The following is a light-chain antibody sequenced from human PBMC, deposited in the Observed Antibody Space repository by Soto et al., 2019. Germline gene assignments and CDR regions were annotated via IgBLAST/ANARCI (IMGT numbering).Light chain of an antibody. J-gene: IGKJ5*01. Sequence: EIVMTQSPATLSASPGEGATLSCRASQSVTSNLAWYQQKPGQAPRLVMYGVVTRAPGIPARFSGSGSGTELTLTISSLQSEDFAVYYCQQYYNWPISFGRGTRLEIK. CDR3: QQYYNWPIS. CDR2: GVV. CDR1: QSVTSN. V-gene: IGKV3-15*01.